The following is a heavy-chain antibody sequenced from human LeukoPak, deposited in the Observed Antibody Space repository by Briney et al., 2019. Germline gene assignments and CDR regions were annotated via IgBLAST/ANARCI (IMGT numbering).Heavy chain of an antibody. CDR3: ARDTGGTYYGMDV. V-gene: IGHV3-66*01. CDR1: GFTVSNNY. Sequence: GGSLRLSCAASGFTVSNNYMSWVRQAPGKGREWVSVIYSGGSTYYADSVKGRFTISRDSSMNTLYLQINSLRAEDTAVYYCARDTGGTYYGMDVWGQGTTVTVSS. J-gene: IGHJ6*02. D-gene: IGHD1-26*01. CDR2: IYSGGST.